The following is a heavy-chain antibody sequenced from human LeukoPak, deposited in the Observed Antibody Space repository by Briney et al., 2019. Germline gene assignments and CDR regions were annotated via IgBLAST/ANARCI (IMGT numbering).Heavy chain of an antibody. J-gene: IGHJ3*02. Sequence: GGSLRLSCAASGFTFSSYSMNWVRQAPGKGLEWVSSISSSSYIYYADSVKGRFTISRDNAKNSLYLQMNSLRAEDTAVYYCATWSSSSSGAFDIWGQGTMVTVSS. CDR2: ISSSSYI. D-gene: IGHD6-6*01. CDR3: ATWSSSSSGAFDI. V-gene: IGHV3-21*01. CDR1: GFTFSSYS.